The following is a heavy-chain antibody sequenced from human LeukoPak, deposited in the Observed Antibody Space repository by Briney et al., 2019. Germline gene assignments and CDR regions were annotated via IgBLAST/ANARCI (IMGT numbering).Heavy chain of an antibody. D-gene: IGHD3-22*01. CDR1: GFTFSGYS. CDR2: FGTRSTSI. Sequence: GSLRLSCTASGFTFSGYSMNWIRQAPGKGLEWVSSFGTRSTSIYHAGSVKGRFAISRDNAKNLLYLQMNSLRAEDTALYYCAREVSEGFDFWGQGTLVTVSS. J-gene: IGHJ4*02. V-gene: IGHV3-21*01. CDR3: AREVSEGFDF.